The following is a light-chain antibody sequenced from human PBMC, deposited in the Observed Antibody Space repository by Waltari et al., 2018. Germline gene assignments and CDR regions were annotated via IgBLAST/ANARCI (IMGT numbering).Light chain of an antibody. CDR2: RAS. CDR1: QSINGNY. V-gene: IGKV3-20*01. CDR3: QHYGASPFR. Sequence: EIVLTQSPGSLSLSPGERASLSCRASQSINGNYLAWFQQIPGQAPRLLIHRASTRAAGIPDRFNGSGSGADFTLTISRVEPEDFAVYYCQHYGASPFRFGQGTNLEIK. J-gene: IGKJ2*03.